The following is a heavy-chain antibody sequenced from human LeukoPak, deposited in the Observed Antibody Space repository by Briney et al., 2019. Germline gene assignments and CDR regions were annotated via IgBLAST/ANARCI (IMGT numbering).Heavy chain of an antibody. CDR3: ARGGGRGYSYPFDP. V-gene: IGHV4-31*03. D-gene: IGHD5-18*01. CDR1: GGSISSGGYY. J-gene: IGHJ5*02. Sequence: SETLSLTCTVSGGSISSGGYYWSWIRRHPGKGLEWIGYIYYSGSTYYNPSLKSRVTISVDTSKNQFSLKLSSVTAADTAVYYCARGGGRGYSYPFDPWGQGTLVTVSS. CDR2: IYYSGST.